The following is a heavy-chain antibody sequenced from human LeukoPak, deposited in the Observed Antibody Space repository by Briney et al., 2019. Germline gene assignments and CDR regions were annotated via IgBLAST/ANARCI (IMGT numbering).Heavy chain of an antibody. Sequence: ASVKVSCKASGYTFTSYYMHWVRQAPGQGLEWMGIINPSGGSTSYAQKFQGSVTMTRDTSTSTVYMELSSLRSEDTAVYYCARGGGQRDKRGKGDYWGQGTLVTVSS. CDR2: INPSGGST. J-gene: IGHJ4*02. CDR1: GYTFTSYY. V-gene: IGHV1-46*01. CDR3: ARGGGQRDKRGKGDY. D-gene: IGHD3-10*01.